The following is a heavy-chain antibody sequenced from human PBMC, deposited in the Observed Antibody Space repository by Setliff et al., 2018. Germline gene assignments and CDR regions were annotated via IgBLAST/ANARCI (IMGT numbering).Heavy chain of an antibody. D-gene: IGHD3-3*01. Sequence: PSETLSLTCAVYGGPFSGYYWSWIRQPPGKGLEWIGEINHSGSTNYNPSLKSRVTISVDTSKNQFSLKLSSVTAADTAVYYCARRFNFWSGYSDYWGQGTLVTVSS. V-gene: IGHV4-34*01. CDR3: ARRFNFWSGYSDY. CDR2: INHSGST. CDR1: GGPFSGYY. J-gene: IGHJ4*02.